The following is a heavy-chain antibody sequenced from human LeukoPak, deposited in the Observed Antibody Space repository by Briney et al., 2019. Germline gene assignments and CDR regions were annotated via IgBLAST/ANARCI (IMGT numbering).Heavy chain of an antibody. CDR2: IYSGGST. CDR3: ARAGQWPNFYYFDY. V-gene: IGHV3-53*01. CDR1: GSTVSSSY. D-gene: IGHD6-19*01. Sequence: QPGGSLRLSCAASGSTVSSSYMSWVRQAPGKGLEWVSVIYSGGSTSYADSVKGRFTISRDNSKNTLYLQMNSLRADDTAVYYCARAGQWPNFYYFDYWGQGTLLTVSS. J-gene: IGHJ4*02.